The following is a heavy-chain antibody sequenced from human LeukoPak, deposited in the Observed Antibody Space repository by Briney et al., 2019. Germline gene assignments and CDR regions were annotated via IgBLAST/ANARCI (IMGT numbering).Heavy chain of an antibody. J-gene: IGHJ6*03. CDR1: GGSISSGSYY. CDR2: NHTSGST. D-gene: IGHD6-13*01. Sequence: SETLSLTCTISGGSISSGSYYWSWIRQPAGKGLEWIGRNHTSGSTNYNPSLKSRVTISVDTSKNQFSLKLSSVTAADTAVYYCARSDSSSWYLYYYYMDVWGKGTTVTVSS. V-gene: IGHV4-61*02. CDR3: ARSDSSSWYLYYYYMDV.